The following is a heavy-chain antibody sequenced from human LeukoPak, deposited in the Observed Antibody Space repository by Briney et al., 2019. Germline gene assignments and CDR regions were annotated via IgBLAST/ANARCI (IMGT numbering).Heavy chain of an antibody. Sequence: SETLSLTCAVYGGSFSGYYWSWIRQPPGKGLEWIGEINHSGSTNYNPSLKSRVTISVDTSKTQFSLKLSSVTAADTAVYYCASSTGLTTSLDYWGQGTLVTVSS. J-gene: IGHJ4*02. D-gene: IGHD4/OR15-4a*01. CDR2: INHSGST. CDR3: ASSTGLTTSLDY. V-gene: IGHV4-34*01. CDR1: GGSFSGYY.